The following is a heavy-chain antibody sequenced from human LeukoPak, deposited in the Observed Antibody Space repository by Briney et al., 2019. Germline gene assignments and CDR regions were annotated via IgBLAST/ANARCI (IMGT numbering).Heavy chain of an antibody. V-gene: IGHV3-30*02. CDR1: GFTFTSYG. J-gene: IGHJ6*03. CDR2: IRYDGSNI. CDR3: AKDLQQWLVSPYYYYMDV. Sequence: GGSLRLSCAASGFTFTSYGMHWVRQAPGKGPEWVAFIRYDGSNIHYADSVKGRFSVSRDNSKLYLQMNSLGLEDMAVYYCAKDLQQWLVSPYYYYMDVWGKGTTVTVSS. D-gene: IGHD6-19*01.